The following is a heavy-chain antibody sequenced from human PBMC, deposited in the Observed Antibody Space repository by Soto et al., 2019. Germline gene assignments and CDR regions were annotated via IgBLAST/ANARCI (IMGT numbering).Heavy chain of an antibody. Sequence: VQLQQWAAGLLKPSETLSLTCAVYGGSFSGYYWTWIRQPPGTGLEWIGEINHSGSTNYNPSLKSRVTISVDTSKNQLSLKLTSVTAADTAVYYCARDKITGLFDYWGQGTLVTVSS. V-gene: IGHV4-34*01. CDR2: INHSGST. J-gene: IGHJ4*02. CDR3: ARDKITGLFDY. D-gene: IGHD2-8*02. CDR1: GGSFSGYY.